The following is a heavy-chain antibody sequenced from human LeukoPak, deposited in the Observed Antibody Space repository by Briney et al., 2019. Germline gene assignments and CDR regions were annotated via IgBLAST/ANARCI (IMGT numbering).Heavy chain of an antibody. CDR2: IHTTGST. J-gene: IGHJ4*02. CDR3: ARGGIYSDSSGFRYFDS. V-gene: IGHV4-4*07. Sequence: PSETLSLTCTVSGDSISTYYWSWIRQSAGKGLEWIGRIHTTGSTNYNPSLKSRVTMSVDASKKQFSLKFNSVTAADTAVYYCARGGIYSDSSGFRYFDSWGQGTLLTVSS. D-gene: IGHD3-22*01. CDR1: GDSISTYY.